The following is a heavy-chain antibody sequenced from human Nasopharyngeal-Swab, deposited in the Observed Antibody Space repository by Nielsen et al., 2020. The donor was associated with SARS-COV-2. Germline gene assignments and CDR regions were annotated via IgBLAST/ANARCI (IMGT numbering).Heavy chain of an antibody. CDR1: GYTFTSYC. J-gene: IGHJ4*02. D-gene: IGHD3-22*01. Sequence: ASVKVSCKASGYTFTSYCIRWVRQAPGQGLEWMGWISAYNGNTNYAQKLQGRVTMTTDTSTSTAYMELRSLRSDDTAVYYCAREGPSSGYVRYYFDYWGQGTLVTVSS. CDR2: ISAYNGNT. V-gene: IGHV1-18*01. CDR3: AREGPSSGYVRYYFDY.